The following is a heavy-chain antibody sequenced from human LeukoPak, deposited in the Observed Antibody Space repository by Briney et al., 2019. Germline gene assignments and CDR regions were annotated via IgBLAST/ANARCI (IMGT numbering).Heavy chain of an antibody. V-gene: IGHV3-74*01. CDR3: ATGFRYSGSY. D-gene: IGHD1-26*01. CDR1: GFTFSSYW. CDR2: INNDATTT. J-gene: IGHJ4*02. Sequence: GGSLRLSCATSGFTFSSYWMFWVRQAPGKGLVWVSRINNDATTTNYADSVKGRFTISRDNAKNTLYLQMNSLRAEDTAVYYCATGFRYSGSYWGQGTLVTVSS.